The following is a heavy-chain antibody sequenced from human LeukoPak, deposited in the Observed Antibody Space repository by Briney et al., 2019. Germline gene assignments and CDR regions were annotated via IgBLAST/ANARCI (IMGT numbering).Heavy chain of an antibody. CDR1: GYTVT. CDR3: ARDLCSSTSCYLVLDY. V-gene: IGHV1-2*02. D-gene: IGHD2-2*01. Sequence: ASVKVSCKASGYTVTDWVRQAPGQGLEWMTWTNPNSGGTNYAQKFQGRVTMTRDTSISTAYMELSRPRSDDTAVYYCARDLCSSTSCYLVLDYWGQGTLVTVSS. J-gene: IGHJ4*02. CDR2: TNPNSGGT.